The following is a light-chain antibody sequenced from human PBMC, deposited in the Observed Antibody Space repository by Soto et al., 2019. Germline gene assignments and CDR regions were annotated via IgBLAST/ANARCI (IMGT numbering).Light chain of an antibody. Sequence: EIVLTQSPGVLSLSPVERATLSCRASESVNIMYLGWYQQKPGQAPRLLIFHTSLRPTGIPDRFSGSGSGTDFTLTISRLEPEDFAVYYCQQYGNSPITFGQGTRLEIK. J-gene: IGKJ5*01. V-gene: IGKV3-20*01. CDR2: HTS. CDR1: ESVNIMY. CDR3: QQYGNSPIT.